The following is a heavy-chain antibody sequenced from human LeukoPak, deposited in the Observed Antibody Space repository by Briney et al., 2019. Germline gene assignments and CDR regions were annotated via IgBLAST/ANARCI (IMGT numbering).Heavy chain of an antibody. CDR3: ARDLGTTGYYLNY. CDR2: ISSSSSYI. V-gene: IGHV3-21*01. D-gene: IGHD3-9*01. CDR1: GFTFSSYS. J-gene: IGHJ4*02. Sequence: GGSLRLSCAASGFTFSSYSMNWVRQAPGKGLEWVSYISSSSSYIYYADSVKGRFTISRDNAKNSLYLQMNSLRAEDTAVYYCARDLGTTGYYLNYWSQGALVTVSS.